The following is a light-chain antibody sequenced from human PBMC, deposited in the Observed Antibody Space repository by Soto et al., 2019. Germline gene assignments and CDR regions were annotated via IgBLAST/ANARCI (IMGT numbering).Light chain of an antibody. J-gene: IGKJ4*01. CDR1: QSVSSSY. CDR3: QQYDNLQLT. V-gene: IGKV3-20*01. CDR2: GAS. Sequence: EIVLTQSPGTLSLSPGERATLSCRASQSVSSSYLAWYQQKPGQAPRLLIYGASSRATGIPDRFSGSGSGTDFTLTISRLEPEDFAVYYCQQYDNLQLTFGGGTKVEIK.